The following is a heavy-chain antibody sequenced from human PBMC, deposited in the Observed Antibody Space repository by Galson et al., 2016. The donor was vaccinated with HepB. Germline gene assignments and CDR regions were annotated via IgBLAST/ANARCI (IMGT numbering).Heavy chain of an antibody. Sequence: SLRLSCAASGFAFSTFGMHWVRQAPGKGLEWVAVIWYDGNNKYYLNSVKGRFTISRDNSKNMLYLQMNSLRAEDTAVHYCAKVLGTGYCGGSSCAMDVWGQGTTVTVSS. D-gene: IGHD2-15*01. J-gene: IGHJ6*02. CDR1: GFAFSTFG. CDR2: IWYDGNNK. V-gene: IGHV3-33*06. CDR3: AKVLGTGYCGGSSCAMDV.